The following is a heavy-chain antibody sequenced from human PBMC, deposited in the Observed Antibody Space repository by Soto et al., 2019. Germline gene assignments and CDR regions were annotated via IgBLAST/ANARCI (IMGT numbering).Heavy chain of an antibody. V-gene: IGHV4-59*11. D-gene: IGHD5-12*01. CDR1: CLSLGCLY. CDR3: TRDLEIGNRGYGQSNG. J-gene: IGHJ6*02. CDR2: VYFSGST. Sequence: TWPFACLSLGCLYVSCIRHTTGKGLEWIGYVYFSGSTNYNPSLKSRVLISIDTSRNQFSLKLNSVTAADTAVYYCTRDLEIGNRGYGQSNGWGQGNKVTVTS.